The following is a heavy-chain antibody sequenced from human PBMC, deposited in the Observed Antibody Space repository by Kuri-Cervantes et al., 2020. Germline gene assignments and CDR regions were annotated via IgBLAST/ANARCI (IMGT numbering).Heavy chain of an antibody. Sequence: SLKISCAASGFTFDDYGMSWVRQAPGKGLEWVSGISWNSGSIGYADSVKGRFTISRDNAKNSLYLQMNSLRAEDTALYYCAKDQTYYYDSSGYGSWGQGTLVTVSS. J-gene: IGHJ5*02. CDR1: GFTFDDYG. CDR2: ISWNSGSI. V-gene: IGHV3-9*01. D-gene: IGHD3-22*01. CDR3: AKDQTYYYDSSGYGS.